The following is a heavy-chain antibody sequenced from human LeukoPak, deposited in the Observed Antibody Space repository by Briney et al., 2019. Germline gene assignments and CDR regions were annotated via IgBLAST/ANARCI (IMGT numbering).Heavy chain of an antibody. D-gene: IGHD6-6*01. V-gene: IGHV5-51*01. CDR2: IYPGDSDT. J-gene: IGHJ6*03. CDR1: GYSFTSYW. Sequence: GESLQISCKGSGYSFTSYWIGWVRPMPGKGLEWMGIIYPGDSDTRYSPSFQGQVTISADKSISTAYLQWSSLKASDTAMYYCATRDHSSSSDYYYYYMDVWGKGTTVTVSS. CDR3: ATRDHSSSSDYYYYYMDV.